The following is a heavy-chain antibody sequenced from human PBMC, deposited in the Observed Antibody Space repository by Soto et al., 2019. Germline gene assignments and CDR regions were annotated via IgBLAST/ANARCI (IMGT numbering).Heavy chain of an antibody. CDR2: IVVGSGNT. D-gene: IGHD1-1*01. Sequence: SVKVSCKGAGFTFPXSAVQWGRQARGQRLEWIGWIVVGSGNTNSAQKFQERLTFTRDMSTSTVYMELSSLKSEDTAVYYCAADDMTTFIWGQGTLLTVSS. CDR3: AADDMTTFI. J-gene: IGHJ4*02. CDR1: GFTFPXSA. V-gene: IGHV1-58*01.